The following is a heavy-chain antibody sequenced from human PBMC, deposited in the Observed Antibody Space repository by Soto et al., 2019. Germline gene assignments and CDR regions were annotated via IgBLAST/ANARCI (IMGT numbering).Heavy chain of an antibody. CDR1: GGSISSDGYS. D-gene: IGHD6-13*01. Sequence: PSETLSLTCAVSGGSISSDGYSWSWIWQPPGKGLEWIGYIYHSGSTYYNPSLKSRVTISVDRSKNQFSLKLSSVTAADTAVYYCASSHAGAHITAAVHWGQGTLVTVSS. CDR3: ASSHAGAHITAAVH. CDR2: IYHSGST. V-gene: IGHV4-30-2*01. J-gene: IGHJ4*02.